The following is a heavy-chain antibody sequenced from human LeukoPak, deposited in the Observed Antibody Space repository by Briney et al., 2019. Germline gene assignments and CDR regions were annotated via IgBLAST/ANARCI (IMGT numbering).Heavy chain of an antibody. Sequence: ASVKVSCKASGYTFTGYYIHWVRQAPGQGLEWMGRINPNSGGANYAQKFQGRVTMTRDTSINTAYMELSGLRSDDTAVYYCATGVAAADDVFDIWGQGTMVTVSS. CDR2: INPNSGGA. CDR1: GYTFTGYY. V-gene: IGHV1-2*06. D-gene: IGHD6-13*01. CDR3: ATGVAAADDVFDI. J-gene: IGHJ3*02.